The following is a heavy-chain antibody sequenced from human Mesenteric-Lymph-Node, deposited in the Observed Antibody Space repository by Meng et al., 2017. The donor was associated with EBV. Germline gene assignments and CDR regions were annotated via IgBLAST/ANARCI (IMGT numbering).Heavy chain of an antibody. V-gene: IGHV4-59*01. D-gene: IGHD2-2*01. CDR1: GNCSTCYY. CDR3: ATDSTSCYFGL. CDR2: MYNSGST. J-gene: IGHJ4*02. Sequence: QLQPPESVPGLAKPADTLSLACAVSGNCSTCYYWSCIRQPPEKGLECIAYMYNSGSTHYNPSLNRRVTISVDTSKNQFPLKLSSVTAADTAVYYCATDSTSCYFGLWGQGTLVTVSS.